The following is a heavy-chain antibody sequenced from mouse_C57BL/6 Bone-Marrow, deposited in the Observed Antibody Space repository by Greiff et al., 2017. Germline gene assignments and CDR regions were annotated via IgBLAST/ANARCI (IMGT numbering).Heavy chain of an antibody. Sequence: EVQLQQSGAELVKPGASVKLSCTASGFNIKDYYIPWVKQRPEQGLEWIGRIDPEDGDTKYAAKFKDKAIITADTSSNTAYLQLSSLTSEDSAVYCCTRSLSYYGTNYWGQGTTLTVSS. J-gene: IGHJ2*01. V-gene: IGHV14-2*01. CDR3: TRSLSYYGTNY. CDR1: GFNIKDYY. CDR2: IDPEDGDT. D-gene: IGHD1-1*01.